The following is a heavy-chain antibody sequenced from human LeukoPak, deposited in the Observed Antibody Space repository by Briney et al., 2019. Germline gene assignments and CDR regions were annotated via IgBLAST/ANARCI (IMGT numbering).Heavy chain of an antibody. V-gene: IGHV3-21*01. CDR1: GFTFSSYS. J-gene: IGHJ4*02. CDR2: ISSSSSYI. CDR3: ARDKVVGASHFDF. D-gene: IGHD1-26*01. Sequence: GGSLILSCAASGFTFSSYSMKWVLQAPGKGLEWVSSISSSSSYIYYADSVKGRFTISRDNAKNSLYLQMNSLRAEDTAVYYCARDKVVGASHFDFWGQGTLVTVSS.